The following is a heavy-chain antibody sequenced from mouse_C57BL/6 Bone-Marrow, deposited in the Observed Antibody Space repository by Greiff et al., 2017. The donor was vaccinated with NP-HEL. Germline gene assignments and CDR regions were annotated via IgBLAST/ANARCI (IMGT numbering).Heavy chain of an antibody. J-gene: IGHJ1*03. CDR1: GYSITSDY. D-gene: IGHD1-1*01. V-gene: IGHV3-8*01. CDR3: ARGDYGSRRGYWYFDV. CDR2: ISYSGST. Sequence: VQLKESGPGLAKPSQTLSLTCSVTGYSITSDYWNWIRKFPGNKLEYMGYISYSGSTYYNPSLKSRISITRDTSKNQYYLQLNSVTTEDTATYYCARGDYGSRRGYWYFDVWGTGTTVTVSS.